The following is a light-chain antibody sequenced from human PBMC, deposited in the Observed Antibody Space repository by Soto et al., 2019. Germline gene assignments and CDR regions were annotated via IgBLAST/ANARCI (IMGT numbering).Light chain of an antibody. CDR2: EVS. J-gene: IGLJ2*01. Sequence: QSVLTQPRSVSGSPGQSVTISCTGTSSDVGGYVSWYQQHPGKAPKVMIYEVSKRPSGVPDRFSGSKSGNTASLSISGLQAEDEADYHCSSYADNYNLIFGGGTKLTVL. CDR3: SSYADNYNLI. CDR1: SSDVGGY. V-gene: IGLV2-11*01.